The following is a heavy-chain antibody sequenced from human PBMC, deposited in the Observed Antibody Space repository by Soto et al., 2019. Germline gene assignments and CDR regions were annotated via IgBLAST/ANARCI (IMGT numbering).Heavy chain of an antibody. CDR2: IYYSGST. D-gene: IGHD3-22*01. CDR1: GGSISSGDYY. V-gene: IGHV4-30-4*01. Sequence: PSETLSLTCTVSGGSISSGDYYWSWVRQPPGKGLEWIGYIYYSGSTYYNPSLKSRVTISVDTSKNQFSLKLSSVTAADTAVYYCASSGTYYYDSSGYYHFDYWGQGTLVTVSS. CDR3: ASSGTYYYDSSGYYHFDY. J-gene: IGHJ4*02.